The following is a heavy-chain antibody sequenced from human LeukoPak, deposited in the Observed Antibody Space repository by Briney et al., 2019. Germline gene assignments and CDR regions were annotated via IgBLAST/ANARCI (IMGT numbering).Heavy chain of an antibody. J-gene: IGHJ4*02. D-gene: IGHD3-10*01. Sequence: GGSLRLSCAASGFTFSDYYMSWIRQAPGKGLEWVSYICSSGSTIYYADSVKGRFTISRDNAKNSLYLQMNSLRAEDTAVYYCARVVWFGEFLFDYWGQGTLVTVSS. CDR2: ICSSGSTI. CDR1: GFTFSDYY. V-gene: IGHV3-11*01. CDR3: ARVVWFGEFLFDY.